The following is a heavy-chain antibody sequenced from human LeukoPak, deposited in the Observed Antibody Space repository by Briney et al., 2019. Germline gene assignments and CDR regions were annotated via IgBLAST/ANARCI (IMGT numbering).Heavy chain of an antibody. J-gene: IGHJ4*02. Sequence: GRSLRLSCAASGFTFSSYGVHWVRQAPGKGLEWVAVISYDGSNKYYADSVKGRFTISRDNSKNTLYLQMNSLRAEDTAIYYCARGFLDYWGQGILVTVTS. V-gene: IGHV3-30*03. D-gene: IGHD3-10*01. CDR3: ARGFLDY. CDR2: ISYDGSNK. CDR1: GFTFSSYG.